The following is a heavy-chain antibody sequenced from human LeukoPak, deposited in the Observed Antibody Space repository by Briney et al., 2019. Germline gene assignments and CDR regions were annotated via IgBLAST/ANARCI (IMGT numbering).Heavy chain of an antibody. J-gene: IGHJ6*03. V-gene: IGHV1-18*01. CDR1: GYTLTSYG. CDR2: ISAYNGNT. D-gene: IGHD4-11*01. Sequence: GASVKVSCKSSGYTLTSYGISWVRQAPGQGLEWMGWISAYNGNTNYAQKLQGRVTMTTDTSTSTAYMELRSLRSDDTAVYYCARDGQSSPVLPTTYYYYMDVWGKGTTVTVS. CDR3: ARDGQSSPVLPTTYYYYMDV.